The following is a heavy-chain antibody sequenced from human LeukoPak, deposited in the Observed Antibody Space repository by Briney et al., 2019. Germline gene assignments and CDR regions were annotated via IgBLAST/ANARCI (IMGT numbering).Heavy chain of an antibody. Sequence: SGGSLRLSCAASGFTFSSYEMNWVRQAPGKGLEWVSYISSSGSTIYYADSVKGRFTISRDNAKNSLYLQMNSLRSDDTAVYYCARDYVYYNSGWDDTFDIWGQGTMVTVSS. CDR3: ARDYVYYNSGWDDTFDI. CDR2: ISSSGSTI. D-gene: IGHD6-19*01. CDR1: GFTFSSYE. V-gene: IGHV3-48*03. J-gene: IGHJ3*02.